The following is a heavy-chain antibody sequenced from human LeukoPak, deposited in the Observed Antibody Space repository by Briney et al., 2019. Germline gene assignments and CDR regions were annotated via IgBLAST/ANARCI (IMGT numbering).Heavy chain of an antibody. D-gene: IGHD2-15*01. CDR3: ARGGPVVAVSATGDWFDP. CDR2: INHRRST. V-gene: IGHV4-34*01. J-gene: IGHJ5*02. CDR1: GGSFSDYY. Sequence: SETLYLTCAVYGGSFSDYYWTWIRQPPGKGPEWIGEINHRRSTNYNPSLKSRVTISVDTSENQFSLKLTSVTAADTALYYCARGGPVVAVSATGDWFDPWGQGTLVTISS.